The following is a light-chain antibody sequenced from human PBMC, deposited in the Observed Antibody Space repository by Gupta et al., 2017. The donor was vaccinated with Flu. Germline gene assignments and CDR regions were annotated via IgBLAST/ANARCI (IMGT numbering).Light chain of an antibody. CDR3: QQEDHLPNT. CDR2: DAS. CDR1: QDISNY. Sequence: DIQMTKSPSSLSASVGDRVTITCQASQDISNYLNWYQQKPGKAPKFIIYDASNLETGVPSRFSGSGSATNFTFTISSLQPEDFATYYCQQEDHLPNTFGQGTKMEIK. V-gene: IGKV1-33*01. J-gene: IGKJ2*01.